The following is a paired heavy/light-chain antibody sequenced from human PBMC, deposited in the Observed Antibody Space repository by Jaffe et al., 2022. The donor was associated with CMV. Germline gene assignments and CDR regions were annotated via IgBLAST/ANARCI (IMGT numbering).Heavy chain of an antibody. J-gene: IGHJ6*03. CDR2: IYWDDDK. Sequence: QITLKESGPTLVKPTQTLTLTCTFSGSSLSTSGVGVAWIRQPPGKALEWLALIYWDDDKRYSPSLKTRLTISKDTSKNQVVLTMTNMDPLDTATYYCAHRVSTSSGGVHMDVWGKGTTVTVSS. D-gene: IGHD6-6*01. V-gene: IGHV2-5*02. CDR3: AHRVSTSSGGVHMDV. CDR1: GSSLSTSGVG.
Light chain of an antibody. V-gene: IGLV1-51*02. CDR2: ENN. CDR1: SSNIGNSH. CDR3: GTWDTSLFWL. Sequence: QSALTQPPSVSAAPGQKVTISCSGSSSNIGNSHVSWYQQFPGTAPKLLIYENNKRPSGIPGRFSGSKSGTSATLGITGLQTGDEADYYCGTWDTSLFWLFGGGTKLTVL. J-gene: IGLJ3*02.